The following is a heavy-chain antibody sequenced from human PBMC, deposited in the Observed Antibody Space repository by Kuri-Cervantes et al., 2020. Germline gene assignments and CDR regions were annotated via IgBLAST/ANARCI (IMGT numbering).Heavy chain of an antibody. CDR3: AKEEEGALDY. CDR1: GYTFSSYG. J-gene: IGHJ4*02. CDR2: ISYDGSNK. Sequence: GGSLRLSCKASGYTFSSYGMHWVRQAPGKGLEWVAVISYDGSNKYYADSVKGRFTISRDNSENTLYLQMNSLRAEDTAVYYCAKEEEGALDYWGQGTLVTVSS. D-gene: IGHD1-26*01. V-gene: IGHV3-30*18.